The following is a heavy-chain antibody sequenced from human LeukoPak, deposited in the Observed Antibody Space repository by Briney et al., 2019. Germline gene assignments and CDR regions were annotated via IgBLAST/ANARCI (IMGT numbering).Heavy chain of an antibody. D-gene: IGHD2-15*01. Sequence: GASVKVSCKASGYTFTGYYMHWVRQAPGQGLEWMGWINPNSGGTNYAQKFQGRVTMTRDTSISTAYMELSRLRSDDTAVYYCARGYCSGGSCYLGWFDPWGQGTLVTVSS. CDR2: INPNSGGT. J-gene: IGHJ5*02. CDR1: GYTFTGYY. CDR3: ARGYCSGGSCYLGWFDP. V-gene: IGHV1-2*02.